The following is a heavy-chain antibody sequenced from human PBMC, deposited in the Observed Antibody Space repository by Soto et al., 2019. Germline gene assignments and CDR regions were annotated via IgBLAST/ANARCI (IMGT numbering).Heavy chain of an antibody. V-gene: IGHV1-18*01. CDR1: GYTFTSYG. D-gene: IGHD3-9*01. Sequence: ASVKVSCKASGYTFTSYGISWVRQAPGQGLEWMGWISAYNGNTNYAQKLQGRVTMTTDKSTSTAYMELRSLRSDDTAVYYCARDKAEYFDWLLYDNPLSHAALDIWGQGTMVTVSS. J-gene: IGHJ3*02. CDR3: ARDKAEYFDWLLYDNPLSHAALDI. CDR2: ISAYNGNT.